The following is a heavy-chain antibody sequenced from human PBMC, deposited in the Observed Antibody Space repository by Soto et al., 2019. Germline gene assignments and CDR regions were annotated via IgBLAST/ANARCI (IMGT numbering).Heavy chain of an antibody. D-gene: IGHD6-19*01. J-gene: IGHJ6*02. CDR2: IWYDGGNK. CDR1: GFTFSSYG. CDR3: ARVGYSSGWPFAYGMDV. V-gene: IGHV3-33*01. Sequence: QAQLVKSGGGVVQPGRSLRLSCAASGFTFSSYGMHWVRQAPGKGLEWVAIIWYDGGNKYYADSVKGRFTISRDISKNTLYVQMNSLRAEDTAVYYCARVGYSSGWPFAYGMDVWGQGTTVTVSS.